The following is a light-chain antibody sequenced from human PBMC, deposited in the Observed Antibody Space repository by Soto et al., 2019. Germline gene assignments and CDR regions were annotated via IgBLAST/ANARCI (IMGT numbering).Light chain of an antibody. CDR3: NSYTSISTWV. Sequence: QSALTQPASVSGSPGQSITISCTGTSSDVGNYNYVSWFQQHPGKAPKVIIYDVSNRPSGISDRFSGSKSGNTASLTISGLQAEDVADYYCNSYTSISTWVFGGGTKLTVL. V-gene: IGLV2-14*03. CDR2: DVS. J-gene: IGLJ3*02. CDR1: SSDVGNYNY.